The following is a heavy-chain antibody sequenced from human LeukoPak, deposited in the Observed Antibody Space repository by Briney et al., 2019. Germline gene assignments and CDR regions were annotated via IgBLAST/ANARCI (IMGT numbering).Heavy chain of an antibody. CDR1: GVIVRSNY. V-gene: IGHV3-66*01. D-gene: IGHD3-10*01. Sequence: PGGSLRLSCVGSGVIVRSNYMTWVRQAPGKGLEWVSILYHGGSTYYADSVKGRFSISRDTSKNTLYLQMNSLRVEDTAVYYCARVEEGYGSGRRENFYYYYMDVWGKGTTVTISS. CDR3: ARVEEGYGSGRRENFYYYYMDV. CDR2: LYHGGST. J-gene: IGHJ6*03.